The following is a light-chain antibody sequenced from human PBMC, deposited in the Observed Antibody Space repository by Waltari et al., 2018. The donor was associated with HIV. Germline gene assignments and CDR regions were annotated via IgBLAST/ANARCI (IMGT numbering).Light chain of an antibody. CDR3: SSYGDSLRVL. V-gene: IGLV2-8*01. Sequence: QSALTQPPSASGSRRQSVPISCTGTSSDIGAYDFVPWFQQHPHRAPKLLLYEDTRRPSTVSDRFSGSRSGNTAFLTVAGLQPDDEATYFCSSYGDSLRVLFGGGTNVTVL. J-gene: IGLJ3*02. CDR1: SSDIGAYDF. CDR2: EDT.